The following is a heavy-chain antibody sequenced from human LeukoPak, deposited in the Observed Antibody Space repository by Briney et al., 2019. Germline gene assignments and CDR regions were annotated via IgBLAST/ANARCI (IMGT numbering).Heavy chain of an antibody. V-gene: IGHV4-34*01. CDR3: ARARDRYSGYVPFDY. CDR2: INHGGST. CDR1: GGSFSDYF. D-gene: IGHD5-12*01. J-gene: IGHJ4*02. Sequence: SETLSLTCAVYGGSFSDYFWSWIRQPPGEGLEWIGEINHGGSTNYNPSLKSRVTISVDTSKNQFSLKLSSVTAADTAVYYCARARDRYSGYVPFDYWGQGTLVTVSS.